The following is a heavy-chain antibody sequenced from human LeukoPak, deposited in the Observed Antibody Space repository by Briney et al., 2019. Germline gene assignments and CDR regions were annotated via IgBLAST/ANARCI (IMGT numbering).Heavy chain of an antibody. Sequence: PGGSLRLSCAASGFTFSSYWTHWVRQAPGKGLEWVSAISGSGDNTYYADSVKGRFTVSRDNSKNTLYVQMNSLRAEDTAVYYCAKEVGVGHMDVWGKGTTVTVSS. CDR3: AKEVGVGHMDV. CDR2: ISGSGDNT. V-gene: IGHV3-23*01. J-gene: IGHJ6*03. CDR1: GFTFSSYW. D-gene: IGHD2-15*01.